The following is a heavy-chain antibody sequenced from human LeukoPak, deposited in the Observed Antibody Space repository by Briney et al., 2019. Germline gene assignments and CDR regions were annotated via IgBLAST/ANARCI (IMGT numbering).Heavy chain of an antibody. CDR3: AKGLTFGFDY. CDR2: IRYDGSSK. CDR1: GFTFSTSG. D-gene: IGHD3-16*01. Sequence: GGSLRLSCAASGFTFSTSGMHWVRQAPGKGLEWVAFIRYDGSSKYFADSVKGRFTISRDDSKDTLYLQMNSLRAEDTAVYYCAKGLTFGFDYWGQGTLVTVSS. J-gene: IGHJ4*02. V-gene: IGHV3-30*02.